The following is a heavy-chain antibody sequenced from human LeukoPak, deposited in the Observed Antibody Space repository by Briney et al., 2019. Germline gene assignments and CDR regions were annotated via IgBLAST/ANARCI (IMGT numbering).Heavy chain of an antibody. V-gene: IGHV3-30-3*01. CDR1: GFTFSSYA. CDR3: ARGQHGYSSSLDY. Sequence: PGGSLRLSCAASGFTFSSYAMSWVRQAPGKGLEWVAVISYDGSNKYYADSVKGRFTISRDNSKNTLYLQMNSLRAEDTAVYYCARGQHGYSSSLDYWGQGTLVTVSS. J-gene: IGHJ4*02. CDR2: ISYDGSNK. D-gene: IGHD6-13*01.